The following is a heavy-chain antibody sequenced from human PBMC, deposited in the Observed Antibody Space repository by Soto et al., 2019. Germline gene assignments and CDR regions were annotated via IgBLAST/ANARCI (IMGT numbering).Heavy chain of an antibody. CDR3: YVDIVATTDPGSYYYYGMDV. V-gene: IGHV3-73*01. Sequence: PGGSLRLCCAASGVTFSGSAMHGVRQDSGKGLEWVGRIRSKANSYATAYAASVKGRFTISRDDSKNTAYLQMNSLKTEDTAVYYCYVDIVATTDPGSYYYYGMDVWGQGTTVTVSS. D-gene: IGHD5-12*01. CDR1: GVTFSGSA. CDR2: IRSKANSYAT. J-gene: IGHJ6*02.